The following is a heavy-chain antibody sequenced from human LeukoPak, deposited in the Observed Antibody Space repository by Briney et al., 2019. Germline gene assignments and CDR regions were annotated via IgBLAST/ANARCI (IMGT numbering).Heavy chain of an antibody. D-gene: IGHD6-13*01. Sequence: ASVKVSCKASGYTFTGYYMHWVRQAPGQGREWVGWIYANSGGTHYAPQFRGRVTMTRDTSISTAYMELSSLTSDDTAVYYCVRDKSGSWTYDYWGQGTLVTVSS. CDR2: IYANSGGT. CDR1: GYTFTGYY. V-gene: IGHV1-2*02. J-gene: IGHJ4*02. CDR3: VRDKSGSWTYDY.